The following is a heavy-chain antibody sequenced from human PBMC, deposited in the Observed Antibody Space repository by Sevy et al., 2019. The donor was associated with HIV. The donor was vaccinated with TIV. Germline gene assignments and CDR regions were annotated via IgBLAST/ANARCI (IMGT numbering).Heavy chain of an antibody. D-gene: IGHD2-8*01. CDR1: GFTFSKYS. Sequence: GGSLRLSCVASGFTFSKYSMSWVRQPPGKGLEWVSTLSFGCGEINYADSVKGQFTISRDNSKSSVYLQMNNLRPEDTAVYYCAREGCTKPHDYWGQGTLVTVSS. J-gene: IGHJ4*02. CDR3: AREGCTKPHDY. CDR2: LSFGCGEI. V-gene: IGHV3-23*01.